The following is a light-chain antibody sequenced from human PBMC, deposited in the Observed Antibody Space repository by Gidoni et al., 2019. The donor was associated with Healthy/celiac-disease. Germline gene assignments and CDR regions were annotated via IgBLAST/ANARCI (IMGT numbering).Light chain of an antibody. CDR3: QQSYSTPPYT. CDR2: AAS. CDR1: QSISSY. J-gene: IGKJ2*01. Sequence: DIQMTQSPSSLSASVGDRVTITCLASQSISSYLNWYQQKPGKAPKLLIYAASSFQSGFPSMFSGSGSGTDFPLPISSLQPEDFATYYCQQSYSTPPYTFGQGTKLEIK. V-gene: IGKV1-39*01.